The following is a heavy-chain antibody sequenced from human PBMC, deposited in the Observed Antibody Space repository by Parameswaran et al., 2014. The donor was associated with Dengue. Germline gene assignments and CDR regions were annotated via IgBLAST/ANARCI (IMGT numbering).Heavy chain of an antibody. D-gene: IGHD3-9*01. J-gene: IGHJ4*02. CDR2: IYHNGST. Sequence: WIRQPPGKGLEWIGEIYHNGSTNYNPSLKSRVTISVDKSKNQFSLKLSSVTAADTAVYYCARDFHWFSTAQFDYWGQGTLVTVSS. CDR3: ARDFHWFSTAQFDY. V-gene: IGHV4-4*02.